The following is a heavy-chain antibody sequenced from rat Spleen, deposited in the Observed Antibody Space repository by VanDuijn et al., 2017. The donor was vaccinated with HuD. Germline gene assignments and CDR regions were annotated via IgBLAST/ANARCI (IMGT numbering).Heavy chain of an antibody. CDR3: ARHRGLGEVMDA. Sequence: EVQLMESDGGLVQPGRSLKLSCAASGFTFSDYNMAWVRQTPTKGLEWVASISTGGGNTYYPDSVKGRFTISRDNAKSTLYLQMDSLRSEDTASYYCARHRGLGEVMDAWGQGASVTVSS. V-gene: IGHV5S23*01. CDR1: GFTFSDYN. J-gene: IGHJ4*01. CDR2: ISTGGGNT. D-gene: IGHD5-1*01.